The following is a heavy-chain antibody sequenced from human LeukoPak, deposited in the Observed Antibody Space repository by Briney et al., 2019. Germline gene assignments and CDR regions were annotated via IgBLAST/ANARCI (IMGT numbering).Heavy chain of an antibody. J-gene: IGHJ6*02. V-gene: IGHV3-48*03. CDR1: GFTFSSYE. D-gene: IGHD6-13*01. CDR3: ASATSSSWPYYYYGMDV. CDR2: ITSSGDTI. Sequence: GGTLRLSCAASGFTFSSYEMNWVRQAPGKGLEWVSYITSSGDTIYYADSVKGRFTISRDNAKNTLYLQMNSLRAEDTAVYYCASATSSSWPYYYYGMDVWGQGTTVTVS.